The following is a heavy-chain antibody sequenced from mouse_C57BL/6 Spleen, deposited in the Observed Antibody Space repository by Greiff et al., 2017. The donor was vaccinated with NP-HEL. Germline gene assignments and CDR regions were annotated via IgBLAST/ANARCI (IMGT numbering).Heavy chain of an antibody. Sequence: QVQLQQPGAELVMPGASVKLSCKASGYTFTSYWMHWVKQRPGQGLEWIGEIDPSDSYTNYNQKFKGKSTLTVDKSSSTAYMQLSSLTSEDSAVYYCARRLYYGSRYFDVWGTGTTVTVSS. J-gene: IGHJ1*03. D-gene: IGHD1-1*01. CDR2: IDPSDSYT. CDR1: GYTFTSYW. V-gene: IGHV1-69*01. CDR3: ARRLYYGSRYFDV.